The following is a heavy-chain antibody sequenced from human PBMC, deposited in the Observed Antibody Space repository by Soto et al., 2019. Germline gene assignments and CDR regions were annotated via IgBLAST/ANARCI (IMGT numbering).Heavy chain of an antibody. CDR1: GFTFSSYA. D-gene: IGHD3-10*01. V-gene: IGHV3-23*01. J-gene: IGHJ4*02. CDR3: AKASGWFVEFDY. Sequence: EVQLLESGGGLVQPGGSLRLSCAASGFTFSSYAMSWVRQAPGKGLEWVSAISGSGGSTYYADSVKGRFTISRDNSKNTLYLQMNSLRAEDKYVYYCAKASGWFVEFDYWGQGTLVTVSS. CDR2: ISGSGGST.